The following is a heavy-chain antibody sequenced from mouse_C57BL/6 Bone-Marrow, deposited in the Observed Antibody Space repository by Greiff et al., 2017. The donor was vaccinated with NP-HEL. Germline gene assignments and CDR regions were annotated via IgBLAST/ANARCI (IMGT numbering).Heavy chain of an antibody. CDR2: IDPNSGGT. D-gene: IGHD2-3*01. CDR3: ARVHSFYDGYYPSYAMDY. J-gene: IGHJ4*01. CDR1: GYTFTSYW. V-gene: IGHV1-72*01. Sequence: VQLQQPGAELVKPGASVKLSCKASGYTFTSYWMHWVKQRPGRGLEWIGRIDPNSGGTKYNEKFKSKATLTVDKPSSTAYMQLSSLTSEDSAVYYCARVHSFYDGYYPSYAMDYWGQGTSVTVSS.